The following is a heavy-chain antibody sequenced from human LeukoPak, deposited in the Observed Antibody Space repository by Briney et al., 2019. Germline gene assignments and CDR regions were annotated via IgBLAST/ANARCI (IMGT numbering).Heavy chain of an antibody. CDR1: GFTFSSDG. J-gene: IGHJ4*02. CDR3: AKDGIGERIAAADTYYFDY. Sequence: GGSLRLSCAASGFTFSSDGMHWVRQAPGKGLEWVAFIRYDGSNKYYADSVKGRFTISRGNSKNTLYLQMNSLRAEDTAVYYCAKDGIGERIAAADTYYFDYWGQGTLVTVSS. V-gene: IGHV3-30*02. CDR2: IRYDGSNK. D-gene: IGHD6-13*01.